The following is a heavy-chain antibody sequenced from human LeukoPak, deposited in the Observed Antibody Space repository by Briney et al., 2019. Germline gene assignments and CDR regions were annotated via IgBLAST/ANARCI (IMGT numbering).Heavy chain of an antibody. CDR2: ISSRSTYI. CDR1: GFTFSSYE. CDR3: AKSTRAVMAMMDV. D-gene: IGHD3-16*01. Sequence: PGGSLRLSCAASGFTFSSYEMNWVRQAPGKGLEWVSSISSRSTYIYHADSVKGRFTISRDNAKNSLFLQMNSLRAEDTAVYFCAKSTRAVMAMMDVWGKGTTVTVSS. J-gene: IGHJ6*04. V-gene: IGHV3-21*01.